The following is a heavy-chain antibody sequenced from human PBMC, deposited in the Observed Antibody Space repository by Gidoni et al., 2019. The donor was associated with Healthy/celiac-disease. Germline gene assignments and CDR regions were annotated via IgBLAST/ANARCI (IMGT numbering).Heavy chain of an antibody. CDR3: ARDPHSSSFGAHMDV. V-gene: IGHV1-2*04. J-gene: IGHJ6*02. D-gene: IGHD6-13*01. Sequence: QVQLVQSGAAVKKPGASVKVSCKASGYTFTGYYMHWVRQAPGQGLEWMGWINPNSGGTNYAQKFQGWVTMTRDTSISTAYMELSRLRSDDTAVYYCARDPHSSSFGAHMDVWGQGTTVTVSS. CDR2: INPNSGGT. CDR1: GYTFTGYY.